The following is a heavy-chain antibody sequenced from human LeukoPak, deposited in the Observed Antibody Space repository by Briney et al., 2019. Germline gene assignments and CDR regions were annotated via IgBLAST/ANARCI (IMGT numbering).Heavy chain of an antibody. D-gene: IGHD4-17*01. CDR2: IYYSGST. V-gene: IGHV4-39*01. CDR3: ARLGYGAFDY. J-gene: IGHJ4*02. Sequence: PSETLSLTCTVSGGSISSYYWSWIRQPPGKGLEWIGSIYYSGSTYYNPSLKSRVTISVDTSKNQFSLKLSSVTAADTAVYYCARLGYGAFDYWGQGTLVTVSS. CDR1: GGSISSYY.